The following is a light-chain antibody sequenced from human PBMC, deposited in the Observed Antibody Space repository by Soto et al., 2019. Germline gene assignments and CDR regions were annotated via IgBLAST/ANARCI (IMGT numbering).Light chain of an antibody. Sequence: QSVLTQPPSASGSPGQSVTISCTGTSSDVGGYNYVSWYQQHPGKAPKLMIYEVSKRPSGVPDRFSGSKSGSTASLTVSGLQAEDEAHYYCSSYAGSNNLVFGGGTQLTVL. J-gene: IGLJ2*01. CDR2: EVS. CDR1: SSDVGGYNY. V-gene: IGLV2-8*01. CDR3: SSYAGSNNLV.